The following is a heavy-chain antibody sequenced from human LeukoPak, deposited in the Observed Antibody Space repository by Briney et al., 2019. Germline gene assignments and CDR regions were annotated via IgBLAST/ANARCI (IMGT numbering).Heavy chain of an antibody. CDR3: YGGHQLVHKVDY. CDR1: GFSLTTSGVG. V-gene: IGHV2-5*02. CDR2: IYWDDDQ. D-gene: IGHD6-13*01. Sequence: RKSGPTLVKPTQTLTLTCTFSGFSLTTSGVGVGWIRQPPGKALEWVALIYWDDDQRYSPSLKSRLTITKDISKNQVVLTMTNMDPVDTATYYCYGGHQLVHKVDYWGQGTLVTVSS. J-gene: IGHJ4*02.